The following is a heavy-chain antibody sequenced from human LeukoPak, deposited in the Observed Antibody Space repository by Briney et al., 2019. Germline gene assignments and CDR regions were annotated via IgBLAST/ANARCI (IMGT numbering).Heavy chain of an antibody. D-gene: IGHD3-22*01. CDR1: GFTFSSFA. CDR2: ISGSGGST. J-gene: IGHJ5*02. V-gene: IGHV3-23*01. CDR3: AKEPYYYDSSGLRRGFDP. Sequence: GGSLRLSCAASGFTFSSFAMSWVRQAPGQGLEWVSAISGSGGSTYYADSVKGRFTISRDNSKNTLFLQMNSLRAEDTAVYYCAKEPYYYDSSGLRRGFDPWGQGTLVTVSS.